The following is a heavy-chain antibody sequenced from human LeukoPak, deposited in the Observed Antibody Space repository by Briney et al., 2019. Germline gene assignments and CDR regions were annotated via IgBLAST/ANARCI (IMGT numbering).Heavy chain of an antibody. CDR1: GYSISRSNW. CDR3: ARTKGSGSYGIDY. D-gene: IGHD1-26*01. Sequence: SDTLSLTCAVSGYSISRSNWWGWIRQPPGKGLEWIGYIYYSGSTYYNPSLKSRVTMSVDTSKNQFSLKLSSVTAVDTAVYYCARTKGSGSYGIDYWGQGSLVTVSS. V-gene: IGHV4-28*01. J-gene: IGHJ4*02. CDR2: IYYSGST.